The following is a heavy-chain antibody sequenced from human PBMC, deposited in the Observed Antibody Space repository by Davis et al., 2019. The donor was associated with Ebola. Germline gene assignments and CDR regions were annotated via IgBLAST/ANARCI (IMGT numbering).Heavy chain of an antibody. Sequence: GGSLRLSCAASGFTFSSYAMSWVRQAPGKGLEWVSAISGSGGSTYYADSVKGRFTISRDNSKNSLYLQMNSLRTEDTALYYCAKSRRRRTYYYYYGMDVWGQGTTVTVSS. CDR1: GFTFSSYA. CDR3: AKSRRRRTYYYYYGMDV. J-gene: IGHJ6*02. D-gene: IGHD1-14*01. CDR2: ISGSGGST. V-gene: IGHV3-23*01.